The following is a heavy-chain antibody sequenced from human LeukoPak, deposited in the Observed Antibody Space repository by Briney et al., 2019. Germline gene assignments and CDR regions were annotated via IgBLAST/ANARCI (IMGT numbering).Heavy chain of an antibody. Sequence: GGSLRLSCAASGFTFSSYSMNWVRQAPGKGLEWVSSISSSSSYIYYADSVKGRFTISRDNAKNSLYLQMNSLRAEVTAVYYCARGGYDSSGYYPHWGQGTLVTVSS. CDR3: ARGGYDSSGYYPH. V-gene: IGHV3-21*01. D-gene: IGHD3-22*01. CDR2: ISSSSSYI. CDR1: GFTFSSYS. J-gene: IGHJ4*02.